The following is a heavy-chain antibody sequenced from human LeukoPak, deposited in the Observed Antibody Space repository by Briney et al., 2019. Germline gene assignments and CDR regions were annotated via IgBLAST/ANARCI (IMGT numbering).Heavy chain of an antibody. CDR1: GRSISSSDYY. V-gene: IGHV4-39*07. J-gene: IGHJ4*02. CDR3: ARGPMIVVVTPFDY. D-gene: IGHD3-22*01. Sequence: PSETLSLTCQVSGRSISSSDYYWGWIRQPPGKGLEWIGEINHSGSTNYNPSLKSRVTISVDTSKNQFSLKLSSVTAADTAVYYCARGPMIVVVTPFDYWGQGTLVTVSS. CDR2: INHSGST.